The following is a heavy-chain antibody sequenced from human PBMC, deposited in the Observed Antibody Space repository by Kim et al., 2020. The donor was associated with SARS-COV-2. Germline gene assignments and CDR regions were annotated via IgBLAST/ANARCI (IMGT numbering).Heavy chain of an antibody. V-gene: IGHV1-46*01. Sequence: SSQKTFQGIVTMTRDTSTSTVYMELSSLRSEDTAVYYCARGGPTEPFDYWGQGTLVTVSS. J-gene: IGHJ4*02. D-gene: IGHD3-16*01. CDR3: ARGGPTEPFDY.